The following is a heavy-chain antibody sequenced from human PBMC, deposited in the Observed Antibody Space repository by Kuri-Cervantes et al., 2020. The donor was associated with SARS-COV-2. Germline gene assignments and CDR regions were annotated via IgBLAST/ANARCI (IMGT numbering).Heavy chain of an antibody. J-gene: IGHJ6*03. V-gene: IGHV3-7*01. CDR2: IKQDGSEK. Sequence: GESLKISCAASGFTFSSYWMSWVRQAPGKGLEWVANIKQDGSEKYYVDSVKGRFTISRDNAKNSLYLQMNSLRAEDTAVYYCARDSRYYDFWSGYGSTPHHYYYYYMDVWGKGTTVTVSS. CDR1: GFTFSSYW. D-gene: IGHD3-3*01. CDR3: ARDSRYYDFWSGYGSTPHHYYYYYMDV.